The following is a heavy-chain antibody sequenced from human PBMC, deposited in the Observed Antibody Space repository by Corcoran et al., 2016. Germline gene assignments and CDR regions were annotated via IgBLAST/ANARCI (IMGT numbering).Heavy chain of an antibody. CDR2: INAGNGNT. J-gene: IGHJ4*02. CDR1: GYTFTSYA. V-gene: IGHV1-3*01. D-gene: IGHD6-19*01. Sequence: QVQLVQSGAEVKKPGASVKVSCKASGYTFTSYAMHWVRQAPGQRLEWMGWINAGNGNTKYSQKFQGRVTITRDTSASTAYIELSSLRSEDTAEYYGAREYSSGWYYLDYWGQGTLVTVSS. CDR3: AREYSSGWYYLDY.